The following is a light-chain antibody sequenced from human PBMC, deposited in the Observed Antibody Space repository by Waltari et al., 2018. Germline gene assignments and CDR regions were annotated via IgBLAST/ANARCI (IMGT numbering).Light chain of an antibody. J-gene: IGKJ2*01. CDR1: QGVRRN. Sequence: DTVLTQSPATLSVSPGDGATLSCRASQGVRRNLAWYQQRPAQAPRLLIFGASTRAPGVAARFIGSGSGTEFTLTITGLQSEDSAIYFCQQYDEWPPRHTFGQGTTLEIK. CDR2: GAS. V-gene: IGKV3-15*01. CDR3: QQYDEWPPRHT.